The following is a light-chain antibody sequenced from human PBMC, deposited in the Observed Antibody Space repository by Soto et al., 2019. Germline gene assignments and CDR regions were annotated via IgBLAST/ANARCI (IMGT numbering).Light chain of an antibody. CDR1: QRLSSAC. CDR3: QQCDGSPFA. CDR2: GAS. J-gene: IGKJ1*01. V-gene: IGKV3-20*01. Sequence: EIVLTQSPGTLSLSPGERATLSCRASQRLSSACLAWYQQKPGQAPRLLIYGASSRATGVPDRFSGSGSGTDFTLTIGRLEPEDFAVYYCQQCDGSPFAFGQWTKVEIK.